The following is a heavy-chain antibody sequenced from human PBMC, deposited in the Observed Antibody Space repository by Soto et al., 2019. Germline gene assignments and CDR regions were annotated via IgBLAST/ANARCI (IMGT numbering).Heavy chain of an antibody. J-gene: IGHJ4*02. CDR1: GGSVSSGNYY. CDR3: AKVRLRYFDWLPFDY. CDR2: FYYTGST. Sequence: SETLSLTCTVSGGSVSSGNYYWSWIRQPPGKGLEWIGYFYYTGSTNYNPSLKSRVTISIDASKNQFSLRLSSVTAADTAVYYCAKVRLRYFDWLPFDYWGQGTLVTVSS. V-gene: IGHV4-61*01. D-gene: IGHD3-9*01.